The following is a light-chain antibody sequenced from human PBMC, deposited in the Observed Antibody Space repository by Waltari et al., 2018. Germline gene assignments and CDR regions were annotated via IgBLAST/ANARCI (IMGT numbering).Light chain of an antibody. CDR2: DVT. V-gene: IGLV2-14*03. CDR1: SRDVGGYNF. Sequence: QSALTQPASVSGSPGQSIAISCAGTSRDVGGYNFVPCYQQQPGKAPKPMIYDVTKRPSGVSDRFSGSKSGNTASLTISGLQAEDEGDYYCGSYRYGSSLVFGGGTRLTVL. CDR3: GSYRYGSSLV. J-gene: IGLJ2*01.